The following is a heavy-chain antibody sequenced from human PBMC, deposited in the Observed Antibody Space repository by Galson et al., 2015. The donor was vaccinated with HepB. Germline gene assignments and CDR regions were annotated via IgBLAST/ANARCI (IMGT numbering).Heavy chain of an antibody. J-gene: IGHJ3*02. CDR2: ISSSSSYI. Sequence: SLRLSCAASGFTFSSYSMNWVRQAPGKGLEWVSSISSSSSYIYYADSVKGRFTISRDNAKNSLYLQMNSLRAEDTAVYYCARFRSYGGTAHAFDIWGQGTMVTVSS. D-gene: IGHD4-23*01. CDR3: ARFRSYGGTAHAFDI. V-gene: IGHV3-21*01. CDR1: GFTFSSYS.